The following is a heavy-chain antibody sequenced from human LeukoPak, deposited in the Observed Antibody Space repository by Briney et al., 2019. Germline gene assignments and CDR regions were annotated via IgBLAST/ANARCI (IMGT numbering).Heavy chain of an antibody. CDR2: IYYSGST. Sequence: SQTLSLTCTVSGGSISSGGYSWSWIRQHPGKGLEWIGYIYYSGSTYYNPSLKSRVTISVDTSKNQFSLKLSSVTAADTAVYYCARGGDYYDSSGYYPIDYWGQGTLVTVSS. J-gene: IGHJ4*02. CDR3: ARGGDYYDSSGYYPIDY. V-gene: IGHV4-31*03. CDR1: GGSISSGGYS. D-gene: IGHD3-22*01.